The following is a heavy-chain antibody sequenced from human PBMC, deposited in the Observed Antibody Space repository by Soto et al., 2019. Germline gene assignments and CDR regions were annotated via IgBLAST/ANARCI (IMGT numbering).Heavy chain of an antibody. Sequence: SETLSLTCAVYGGSFSGYYWSWIRQPPGKGLEWIGEINHSGSTNYNPSLKSRVTISVDTSKNQFSLKLSSVTAADTAVYYCARHPATYYDYVWGSYRYTSFDYWGQGTLVTVSS. V-gene: IGHV4-34*01. J-gene: IGHJ4*02. CDR3: ARHPATYYDYVWGSYRYTSFDY. CDR2: INHSGST. CDR1: GGSFSGYY. D-gene: IGHD3-16*02.